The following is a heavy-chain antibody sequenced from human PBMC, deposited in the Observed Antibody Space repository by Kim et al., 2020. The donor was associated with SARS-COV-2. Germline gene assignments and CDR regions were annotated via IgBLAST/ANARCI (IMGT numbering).Heavy chain of an antibody. D-gene: IGHD4-17*01. CDR1: GFTFSSYS. CDR3: ARDYPDYGDYVRYFDY. V-gene: IGHV3-21*01. Sequence: GGSLRLSCAASGFTFSSYSMNWVRQAPVKGLEWVSSISSSSSYIYYADSVKGRFTISRDNAKNSLYLQMNSLRAEDTAVYYCARDYPDYGDYVRYFDYWGQGTLVTVSS. J-gene: IGHJ4*02. CDR2: ISSSSSYI.